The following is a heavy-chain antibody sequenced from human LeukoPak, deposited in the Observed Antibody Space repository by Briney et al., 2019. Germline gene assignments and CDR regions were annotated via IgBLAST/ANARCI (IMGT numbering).Heavy chain of an antibody. CDR2: IYGGGST. V-gene: IGHV3-53*01. D-gene: IGHD3-10*01. CDR1: TFAFSSYA. Sequence: GGSLRLSCAASTFAFSSYAMTWVRQAPGKGLEWVSVIYGGGSTYYADSVKGRFTISRDTFKNTVNLQMNSLRAEDTAVYYCASWPGAWYGEDSWGQGTLVTVSS. J-gene: IGHJ4*02. CDR3: ASWPGAWYGEDS.